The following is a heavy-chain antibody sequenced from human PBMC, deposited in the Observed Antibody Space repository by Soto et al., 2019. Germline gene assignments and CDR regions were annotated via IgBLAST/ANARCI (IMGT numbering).Heavy chain of an antibody. CDR1: GFTFSSYS. J-gene: IGHJ3*02. V-gene: IGHV3-48*01. CDR3: AREEGGYNWNHDAFDI. D-gene: IGHD1-20*01. Sequence: GGSLRLSCAASGFTFSSYSMNWVRQAPGKGLEWVSYISSSSSTIYYADSVKGRFTISRDNAKNSLYLQMNSLRAEDTAVYYCAREEGGYNWNHDAFDIWGQGTMVTV. CDR2: ISSSSSTI.